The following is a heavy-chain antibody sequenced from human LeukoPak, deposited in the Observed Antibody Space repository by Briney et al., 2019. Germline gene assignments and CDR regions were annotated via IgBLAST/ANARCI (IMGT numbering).Heavy chain of an antibody. V-gene: IGHV4-59*01. CDR3: TRDVGTYAFDI. CDR2: IYYSGNT. D-gene: IGHD1-1*01. CDR1: GGSISNYY. Sequence: SETLSLTCTVSGGSISNYYWSWIRQPPGKGLECIGYIYYSGNTNYNPSLKSRVTISVHTSKNQFSLKLGSVTAADTAVYYCTRDVGTYAFDIWGQGTMVTVSS. J-gene: IGHJ3*02.